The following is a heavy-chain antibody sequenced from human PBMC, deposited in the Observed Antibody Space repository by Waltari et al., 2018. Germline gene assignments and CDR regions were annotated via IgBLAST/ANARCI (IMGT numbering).Heavy chain of an antibody. J-gene: IGHJ5*02. D-gene: IGHD3-22*01. CDR3: ARPLPVGGYYWDL. V-gene: IGHV4-34*01. Sequence: QVQLQLWGAGLLKPSETLSLTCAVYGGSFSDYYWTWIRQPPGMGLEWFWEIKHTGTTNYNPSLKGRVTLSIDTSKSQISLNLRSVTAADTAVYYCARPLPVGGYYWDLWAQGTLVTVSS. CDR1: GGSFSDYY. CDR2: IKHTGTT.